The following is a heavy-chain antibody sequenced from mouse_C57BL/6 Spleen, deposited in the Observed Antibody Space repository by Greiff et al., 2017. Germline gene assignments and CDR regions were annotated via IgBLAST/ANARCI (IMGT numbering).Heavy chain of an antibody. V-gene: IGHV1-55*01. CDR2: IYPGSGST. CDR1: GYTFTSYW. CDR3: ARRSASYDGNAFDY. Sequence: QVQLQQPGAELVKPGASVKMSCKASGYTFTSYWIHWVKQRPGQGLEWIGDIYPGSGSTNYNEKFKGKATLTVDTPSSTAYMQLSSLTSEDSAVYYCARRSASYDGNAFDYWGQGATLTVAS. J-gene: IGHJ2*01. D-gene: IGHD2-1*01.